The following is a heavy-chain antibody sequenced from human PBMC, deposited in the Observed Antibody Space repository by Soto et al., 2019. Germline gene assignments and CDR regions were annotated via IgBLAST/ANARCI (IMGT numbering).Heavy chain of an antibody. CDR3: IYRRASWDYHGLDV. CDR2: SYWNDDR. J-gene: IGHJ6*02. V-gene: IGHV2-5*01. D-gene: IGHD3-3*02. CDR1: GFSLTTGGVG. Sequence: QFTLKESGPTVVNPTETLTLTCTFSGFSLTTGGVGVGWICQPPGRSPEWLAVSYWNDDRRRSPSLEHRLTITKDTSKNQVVLTMTNMDPVDTATYYCIYRRASWDYHGLDVWGQGIPVTVSS.